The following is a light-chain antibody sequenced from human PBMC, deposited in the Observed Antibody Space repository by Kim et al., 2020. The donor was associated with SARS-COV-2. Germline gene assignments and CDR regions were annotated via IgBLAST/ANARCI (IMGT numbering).Light chain of an antibody. CDR2: DAS. CDR3: QQYNNWPPWT. Sequence: EIVMTQSPATLSVSLGERATLSCRASQSVGNKLVWYQQKPGQSPRLIIYDASSRATGIPARFSGSGSGTEFTLTISSLQSEDFAVYYCQQYNNWPPWTFGQGTKVDIK. CDR1: QSVGNK. V-gene: IGKV3-15*01. J-gene: IGKJ1*01.